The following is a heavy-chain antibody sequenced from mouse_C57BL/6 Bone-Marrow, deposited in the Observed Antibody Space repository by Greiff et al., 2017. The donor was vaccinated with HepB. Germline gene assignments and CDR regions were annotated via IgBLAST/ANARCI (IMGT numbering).Heavy chain of an antibody. CDR2: ISYDGSN. J-gene: IGHJ1*03. D-gene: IGHD2-1*01. V-gene: IGHV3-6*01. CDR1: GYSITSGYY. Sequence: EVQLQESGPGLVKPSQSLSLTCSVTGYSITSGYYWNWIRQFPGNKLEWMGYISYDGSNNYNPSLKNRISITRDTSKNQFFLKLNSVTTEDTATYYCASGGLLWSYWYFDVWGTGTTVTVSS. CDR3: ASGGLLWSYWYFDV.